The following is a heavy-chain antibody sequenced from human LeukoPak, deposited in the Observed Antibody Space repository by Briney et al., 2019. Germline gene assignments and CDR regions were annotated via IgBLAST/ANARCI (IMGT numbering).Heavy chain of an antibody. J-gene: IGHJ4*02. Sequence: GGSLRLSCAASGFTFSSYAMHWVRQAPGKGLEWVAVISYDGSNKYYADSVKGRFTISRDNSKNTLYLQMNSLRAEDTAVYYRARDSPPLPVAWGHTLKVLPYFFYFWGQGTLVTVSS. CDR2: ISYDGSNK. V-gene: IGHV3-30-3*01. CDR3: ARDSPPLPVAWGHTLKVLPYFFYF. D-gene: IGHD3-16*01. CDR1: GFTFSSYA.